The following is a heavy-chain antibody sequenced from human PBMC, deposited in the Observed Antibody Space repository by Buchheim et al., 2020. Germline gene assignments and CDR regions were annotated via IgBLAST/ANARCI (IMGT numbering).Heavy chain of an antibody. V-gene: IGHV3-30*18. D-gene: IGHD3-16*02. CDR2: ISYDGSNK. J-gene: IGHJ4*02. CDR3: AKGSNEYVWGSYRSYFDY. CDR1: GFTFSTFG. Sequence: QVQLVESGGGVVQPGRSLRLSCAASGFTFSTFGFHWVRQAPGTGLEWVAFISYDGSNKFYADSVKGRFTISRDNSKDTLSLQMNSLRAEDTAVYYCAKGSNEYVWGSYRSYFDYWGQGNL.